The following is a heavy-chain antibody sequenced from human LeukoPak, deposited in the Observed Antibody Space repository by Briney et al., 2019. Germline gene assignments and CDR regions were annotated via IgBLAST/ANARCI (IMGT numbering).Heavy chain of an antibody. CDR1: GFTFTSDA. CDR3: AKCSTSAYTTGWCNWIDP. CDR2: TVSRGTT. Sequence: PGGSLRLSCVASGFTFTSDAMNWVRQAPGKGLEWVSSTVSRGTTQYADSVKGRFTVSRDTSKNTLYLLMNSLRADDTAVYYCAKCSTSAYTTGWCNWIDPWGQGTLVTVSS. D-gene: IGHD6-19*01. J-gene: IGHJ5*02. V-gene: IGHV3-23*01.